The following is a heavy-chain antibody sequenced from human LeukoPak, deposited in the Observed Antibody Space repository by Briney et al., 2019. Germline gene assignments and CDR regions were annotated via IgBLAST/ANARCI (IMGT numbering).Heavy chain of an antibody. Sequence: GGSLRLSCAASGFTFSSYAMNWVRQAPGKGPEWVSLISGSGGRTYYADSVKGRFTISRENSKNTLYLQMNSLRAEDTAVYYCAKSGVVVTAAYFDDWGQGTLVTVSS. D-gene: IGHD2-21*02. V-gene: IGHV3-23*01. CDR1: GFTFSSYA. J-gene: IGHJ4*02. CDR2: ISGSGGRT. CDR3: AKSGVVVTAAYFDD.